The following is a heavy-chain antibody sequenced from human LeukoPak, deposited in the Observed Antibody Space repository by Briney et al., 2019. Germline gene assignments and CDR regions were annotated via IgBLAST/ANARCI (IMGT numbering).Heavy chain of an antibody. D-gene: IGHD3-3*01. Sequence: GSLRLSCAASGFTFSSYAMSWVRQAPGKGLEWIGEINHSGSTNYNPSLKSRVTISVDTSKNQFSLKLSSVTAADTAVYYCARGITIFGVVIPRYFDYWGQGTLVTVSS. CDR2: INHSGST. CDR1: GFTFSSYA. V-gene: IGHV4-34*01. CDR3: ARGITIFGVVIPRYFDY. J-gene: IGHJ4*02.